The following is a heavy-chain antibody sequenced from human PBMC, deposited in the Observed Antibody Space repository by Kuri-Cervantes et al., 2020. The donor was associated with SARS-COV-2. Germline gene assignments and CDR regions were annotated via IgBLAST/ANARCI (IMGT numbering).Heavy chain of an antibody. CDR1: GFTFSSYW. J-gene: IGHJ6*02. CDR2: IKQDGSEK. CDR3: AKDLGDYGMDV. Sequence: GGSLRLSCAASGFTFSSYWMSWVRQAPGKGLEWVANIKQDGSEKYYVDSVKGRFTISRDNSKNTLYLQMNSLRAEDTAVYYCAKDLGDYGMDVWGQGTTVTVSS. V-gene: IGHV3-7*03. D-gene: IGHD3-16*01.